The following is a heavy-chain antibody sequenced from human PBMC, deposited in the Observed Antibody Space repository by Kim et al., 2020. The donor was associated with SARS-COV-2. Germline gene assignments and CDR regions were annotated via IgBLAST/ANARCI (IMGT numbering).Heavy chain of an antibody. Sequence: ASVKVSCKASGYTFTSYGISWVRQAPGQGLEWMGWISAYNGNTNYAQKLQGRVTMTTDTSTSTAYMELRSLRSDDTAVYYCARSLDILTGYYLYYYYGMDVWGQGTTVTVSS. D-gene: IGHD3-9*01. J-gene: IGHJ6*02. V-gene: IGHV1-18*01. CDR1: GYTFTSYG. CDR3: ARSLDILTGYYLYYYYGMDV. CDR2: ISAYNGNT.